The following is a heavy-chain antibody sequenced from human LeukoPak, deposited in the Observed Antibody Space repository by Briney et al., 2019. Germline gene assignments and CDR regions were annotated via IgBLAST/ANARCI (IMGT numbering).Heavy chain of an antibody. J-gene: IGHJ4*02. V-gene: IGHV4-59*08. D-gene: IGHD3-22*01. CDR3: ARLPSYYDSSGYPGGAFDY. CDR2: IYYSGST. CDR1: GGSISSYY. Sequence: PSETLSLTCTVSGGSISSYYWSWIRQPPGKGLEWIGYIYYSGSTNYNPSLKSRVTISVDTSKNQFSLKLSSVTAADTAVYYCARLPSYYDSSGYPGGAFDYWGQGTLVTVSS.